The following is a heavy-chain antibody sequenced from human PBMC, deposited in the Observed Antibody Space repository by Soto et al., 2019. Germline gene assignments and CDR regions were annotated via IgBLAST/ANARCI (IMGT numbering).Heavy chain of an antibody. CDR1: GFIFSNYA. Sequence: PGGSLRLSCAASGFIFSNYAMSWVRQAPGKGPEWVSSISGSGVNTFYADSVKGRFTISRDNSKNMLYLQMSSLRAEDTALYYSAKDFLQDWGQDYSYGMDVCGQATTLTVSS. J-gene: IGHJ6*02. CDR3: AKDFLQDWGQDYSYGMDV. D-gene: IGHD7-27*01. CDR2: ISGSGVNT. V-gene: IGHV3-23*01.